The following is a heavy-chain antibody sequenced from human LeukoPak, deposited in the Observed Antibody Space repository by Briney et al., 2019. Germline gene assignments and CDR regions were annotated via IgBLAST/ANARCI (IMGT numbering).Heavy chain of an antibody. J-gene: IGHJ6*03. CDR2: IYYTGNT. Sequence: PSETLSLTCTVSGGSINSGGFFWSWIRQHPGKGLEWIGYIYYTGNTHHNPSLKSRVAISIYTSENQFSLKLSSVTAADTAVYYCARTVVKDFWSGYSYYYYYMDVWGKGTTVTVSS. D-gene: IGHD3-3*01. CDR1: GGSINSGGFF. CDR3: ARTVVKDFWSGYSYYYYYMDV. V-gene: IGHV4-31*03.